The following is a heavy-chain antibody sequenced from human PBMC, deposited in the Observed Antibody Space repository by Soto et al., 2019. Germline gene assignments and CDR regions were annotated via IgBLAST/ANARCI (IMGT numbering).Heavy chain of an antibody. CDR1: GFTFSSYW. V-gene: IGHV3-7*05. CDR2: IKQDESEK. CDR3: ARWSWYPVLRAFDY. D-gene: IGHD6-13*01. J-gene: IGHJ4*02. Sequence: GGSLRLSCAASGFTFSSYWMSWVRQAPGKGLEWVANIKQDESEKYYVDSVKGRFTISRDNAKNSLYLQMNSLRAEDTAVYYCARWSWYPVLRAFDYWGQGTLVTVSS.